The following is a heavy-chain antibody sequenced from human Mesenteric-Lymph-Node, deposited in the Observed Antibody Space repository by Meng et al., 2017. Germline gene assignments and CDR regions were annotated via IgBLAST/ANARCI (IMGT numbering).Heavy chain of an antibody. CDR1: GWYFSGYY. D-gene: IGHD1-26*01. J-gene: IGHJ4*02. CDR2: INHSGST. V-gene: IGHV4-34*01. CDR3: ARGKQDAWELLAY. Sequence: QLQHQPGGGGLLKPSETLSLTCAVDGWYFSGYYGSWIRQPPGKGLEWNGEINHSGSTNYHPSLKSRVTISVDTSKNQFSLKLSSVTAADTAVYYCARGKQDAWELLAYWGQGALVTVSS.